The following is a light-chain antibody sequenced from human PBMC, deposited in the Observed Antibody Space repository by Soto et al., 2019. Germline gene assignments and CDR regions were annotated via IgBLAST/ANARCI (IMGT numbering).Light chain of an antibody. Sequence: EIVLTQSPATLSVSPGERATLSCRASPSVSNNLAWYQHKPGQAPRLLIYGASTRATGIPARFSGSGSGTEFTLTISILQSEDFAVYFCQQYNNWRTFGQGAKLEIK. J-gene: IGKJ2*02. V-gene: IGKV3-15*01. CDR1: PSVSNN. CDR3: QQYNNWRT. CDR2: GAS.